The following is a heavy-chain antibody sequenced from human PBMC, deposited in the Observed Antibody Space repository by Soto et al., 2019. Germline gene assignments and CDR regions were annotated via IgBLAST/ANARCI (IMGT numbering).Heavy chain of an antibody. Sequence: EVQLVESGGGLVQPGGSLRLSCAASGFSFSAHDLNWVRQAPGKGLEWISYIDPSGNTMHYADSVKGRFTISRDNAKNSLYLQMNRLRAEDTAVYDCARDTPGLEDFVYWGQGTLVTVSS. CDR3: ARDTPGLEDFVY. CDR2: IDPSGNTM. J-gene: IGHJ4*02. V-gene: IGHV3-48*03. CDR1: GFSFSAHD. D-gene: IGHD3-22*01.